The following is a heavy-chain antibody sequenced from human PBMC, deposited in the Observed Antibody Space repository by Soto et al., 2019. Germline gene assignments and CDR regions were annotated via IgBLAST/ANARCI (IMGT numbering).Heavy chain of an antibody. CDR1: GGSISSYY. CDR3: ARDKCSGGSCDFGTRNYYYYGMDV. D-gene: IGHD2-15*01. J-gene: IGHJ6*02. Sequence: QVQLQESGPGLVKPSETLSLTCTVSGGSISSYYWSWIRQPPGKGLEWIGYIYYSGSTNYNPSLRSRVTISVDTSKTPFSLKLSSVTAADTAVYYCARDKCSGGSCDFGTRNYYYYGMDVWGQGTTVTVSS. V-gene: IGHV4-59*01. CDR2: IYYSGST.